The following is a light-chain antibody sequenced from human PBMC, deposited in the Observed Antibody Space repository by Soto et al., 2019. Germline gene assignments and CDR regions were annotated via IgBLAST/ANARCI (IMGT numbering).Light chain of an antibody. CDR2: GAS. Sequence: EIVLTQSPGTLSLSPGERATLSCRASQSVSSSNLAWYQQIPGQAPRLLIYGASSRATGIPDRFSGSGSGTDFTLTISRLEPEDFAVYYCQQYGSSWTFGQGTKVDIK. J-gene: IGKJ1*01. V-gene: IGKV3-20*01. CDR1: QSVSSSN. CDR3: QQYGSSWT.